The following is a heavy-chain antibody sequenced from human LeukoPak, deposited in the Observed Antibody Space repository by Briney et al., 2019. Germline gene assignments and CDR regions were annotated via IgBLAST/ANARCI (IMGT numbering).Heavy chain of an antibody. V-gene: IGHV3-23*01. D-gene: IGHD2/OR15-2a*01. Sequence: PGGSLRLSCAASGFTFSSYAMSWVRQAPGKGLEGVSAISGSGFTYYADSVKGRFTISRDNSKNTLYLQMNGLRAEDTAIYYCAKDDGNNAKLLLHYWGQGTLVTVSS. CDR3: AKDDGNNAKLLLHY. J-gene: IGHJ4*02. CDR1: GFTFSSYA. CDR2: ISGSGFT.